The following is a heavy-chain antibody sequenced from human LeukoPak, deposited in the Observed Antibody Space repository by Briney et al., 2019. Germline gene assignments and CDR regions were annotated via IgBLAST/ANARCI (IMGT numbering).Heavy chain of an antibody. Sequence: GASVKVSCKASGFTFNSYGLSWVRQAPGQGLEWMGRISAHNGDTSYAQRFRGRLTMTTDTATSTAYMELRSLTSGDTAVYYCARDRGPSYCTSTTCRTLDWWGQGTLVTVSS. CDR3: ARDRGPSYCTSTTCRTLDW. CDR2: ISAHNGDT. CDR1: GFTFNSYG. V-gene: IGHV1-18*01. D-gene: IGHD2-2*01. J-gene: IGHJ4*02.